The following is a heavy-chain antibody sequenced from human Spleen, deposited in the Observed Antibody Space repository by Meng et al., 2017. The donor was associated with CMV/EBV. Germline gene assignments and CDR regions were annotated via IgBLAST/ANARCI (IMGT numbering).Heavy chain of an antibody. D-gene: IGHD6-13*01. V-gene: IGHV3-21*01. CDR2: ISSSSRYI. CDR1: GFTFSGYS. J-gene: IGHJ4*02. CDR3: ATRMGTGYTND. Sequence: GESLKISCAASGFTFSGYSMNWVRQAPGKGPEWVSMISSSSRYIYYADSVKGRFTISRDNADNSLYLQMNNLRADDTAVYYCATRMGTGYTNDWGQGTLVTVSS.